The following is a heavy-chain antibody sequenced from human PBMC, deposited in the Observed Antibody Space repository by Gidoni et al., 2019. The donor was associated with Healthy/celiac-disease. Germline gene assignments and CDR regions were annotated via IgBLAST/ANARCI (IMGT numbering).Heavy chain of an antibody. CDR2: ISGDGGSP. V-gene: IGHV3-43*02. D-gene: IGHD4-17*01. J-gene: IGHJ6*02. CDR1: GFTFDDYA. CDR3: AKDISTTVVSHYYYYGMDV. Sequence: EVHLVESGGGEVQPGGSPRLSCAASGFTFDDYAMPWVRQAPVTGLEWVSLISGDGGSPSYADSVKGRFTISRDNSNTSLYMQMNSLRTEDTALYYCAKDISTTVVSHYYYYGMDVWGQVTTVTVSS.